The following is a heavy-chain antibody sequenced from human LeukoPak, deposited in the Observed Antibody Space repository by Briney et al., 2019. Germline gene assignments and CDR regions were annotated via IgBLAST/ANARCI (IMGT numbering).Heavy chain of an antibody. Sequence: GTSLRLSCAASGFTFSSYGMHWVRQAPGKGLEWVAVIWYDGSEKYYADSVKDRFTISRDNSKNTLFLQMSSLTAEDTAVYYCARWSCDHWGQGTLVTVSS. V-gene: IGHV3-33*01. J-gene: IGHJ5*02. CDR2: IWYDGSEK. CDR3: ARWSCDH. CDR1: GFTFSSYG.